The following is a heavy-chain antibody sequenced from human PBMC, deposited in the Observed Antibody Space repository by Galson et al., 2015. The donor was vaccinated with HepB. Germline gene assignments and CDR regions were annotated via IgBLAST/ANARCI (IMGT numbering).Heavy chain of an antibody. D-gene: IGHD6-19*01. CDR1: GFTFTSSA. J-gene: IGHJ6*02. CDR2: IVVGSGNT. CDR3: AADSARGWFGHYYYYYGMDV. Sequence: SVKVSCKASGFTFTSSAVQWVRQARGQRLEWIGWIVVGSGNTNYAQKFQERVTITRDMSTSTAYMELSSLRSEDTAVYYCAADSARGWFGHYYYYYGMDVWGQGTTVTVSS. V-gene: IGHV1-58*01.